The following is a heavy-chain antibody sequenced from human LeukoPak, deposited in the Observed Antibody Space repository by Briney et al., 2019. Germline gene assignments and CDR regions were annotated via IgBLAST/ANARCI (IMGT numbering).Heavy chain of an antibody. D-gene: IGHD3-22*01. Sequence: ASVKVSCTASGYSFTDYDFSWVRQAPGQGLEWLGWVGIYNDNTNYAQKLQGRVTMTTDTSTSTAYMELRSLRSDDTAVYYCARVDGLTMIVVVVPHPLDYWGQGTLVTVSS. CDR2: VGIYNDNT. CDR1: GYSFTDYD. J-gene: IGHJ4*02. V-gene: IGHV1-18*01. CDR3: ARVDGLTMIVVVVPHPLDY.